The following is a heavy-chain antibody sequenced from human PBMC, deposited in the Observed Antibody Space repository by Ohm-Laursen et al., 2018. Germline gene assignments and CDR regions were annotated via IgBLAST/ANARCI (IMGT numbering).Heavy chain of an antibody. D-gene: IGHD6-13*01. Sequence: GTLSLTCTVSGGSISSYYWSWIRQPAGKGLEWIGRIYTSGSTNYNPSLKSRVTMSVDTSKNQFSLKLSSVTAADTAVYYCAGSGIAAAGNLVYWGQGTLVTVSS. J-gene: IGHJ4*02. CDR2: IYTSGST. V-gene: IGHV4-4*07. CDR3: AGSGIAAAGNLVY. CDR1: GGSISSYY.